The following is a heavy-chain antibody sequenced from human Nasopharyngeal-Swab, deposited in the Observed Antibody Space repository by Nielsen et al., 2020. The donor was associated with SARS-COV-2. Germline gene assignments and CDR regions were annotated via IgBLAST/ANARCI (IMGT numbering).Heavy chain of an antibody. D-gene: IGHD3-3*01. CDR3: ARDGLDYDFWSAYFMDV. CDR2: ISSSSYI. Sequence: WIRQPTGKGLEWVSSISSSSYIYYADSVKGRFTISRDNAKNSLYLQMNSLRAGDTAVYYCARDGLDYDFWSAYFMDVWGQGTTVTVSS. V-gene: IGHV3-69-1*01. J-gene: IGHJ6*02.